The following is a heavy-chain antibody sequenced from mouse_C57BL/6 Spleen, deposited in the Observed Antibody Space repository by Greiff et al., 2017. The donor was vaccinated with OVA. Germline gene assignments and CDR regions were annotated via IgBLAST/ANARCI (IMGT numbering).Heavy chain of an antibody. CDR1: GYSFTDYN. D-gene: IGHD2-4*01. V-gene: IGHV1-39*01. Sequence: EVQLQQSGPELVKPGASVKLSCKASGYSFTDYNMNWVKQSNGKSLEWIGVINPNYGTTSYNQKFKGKATLTVDPSTSTAYMQLNSLTSEDSAVYYCASPYYGDYDVGYFDVWGTGTTVTVSS. J-gene: IGHJ1*03. CDR3: ASPYYGDYDVGYFDV. CDR2: INPNYGTT.